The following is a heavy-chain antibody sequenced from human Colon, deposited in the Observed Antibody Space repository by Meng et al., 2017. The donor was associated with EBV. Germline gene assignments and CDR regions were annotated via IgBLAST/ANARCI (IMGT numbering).Heavy chain of an antibody. Sequence: QVRCRSLGRGLVRVSALVSPTCAVSGGSMRSVCWWTWSRQSAGKGLEGIGEISHSGSTNYNPSLKRRVTISVDKSKNQCSLKLTPVTAADTAVYCCARGGYYSFDYWGQRTLVTVSS. V-gene: IGHV4-4*01. CDR3: ARGGYYSFDY. D-gene: IGHD5-18*01. CDR1: GGSMRSVCW. CDR2: ISHSGST. J-gene: IGHJ4*02.